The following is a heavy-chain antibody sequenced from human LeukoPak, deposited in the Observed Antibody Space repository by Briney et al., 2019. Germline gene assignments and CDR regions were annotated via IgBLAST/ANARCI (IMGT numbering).Heavy chain of an antibody. J-gene: IGHJ6*02. CDR3: AGSLRSYYYYGMDV. Sequence: PGGPLRLSCAASGFTFSDYYMSWIRQAPGKGLEWVSYISSSGSTIYYADSVKGRFTISRDNAKNSLYLQMNSLRAEDTAVYYCAGSLRSYYYYGMDVWGQGTTVTVSS. D-gene: IGHD5-12*01. CDR2: ISSSGSTI. V-gene: IGHV3-11*01. CDR1: GFTFSDYY.